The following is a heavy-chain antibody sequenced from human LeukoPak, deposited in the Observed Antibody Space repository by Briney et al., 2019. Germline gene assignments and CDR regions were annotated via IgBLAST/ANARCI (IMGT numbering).Heavy chain of an antibody. CDR1: GGSVSSGSYY. CDR2: IYYSGST. V-gene: IGHV4-61*01. CDR3: ARLVTKVRGVGWLRYFDY. J-gene: IGHJ4*02. D-gene: IGHD3-10*01. Sequence: SETLSLTCTVSGGSVSSGSYYWSWIRQPPGKGLEWIGYIYYSGSTNYNPSLKSRVTISVDTSKNQFSLKLSSVTAADTAVYYCARLVTKVRGVGWLRYFDYWGQGTLATVSS.